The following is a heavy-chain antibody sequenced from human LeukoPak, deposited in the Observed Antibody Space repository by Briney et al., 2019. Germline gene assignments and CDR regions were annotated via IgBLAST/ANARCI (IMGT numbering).Heavy chain of an antibody. Sequence: PGGSLRLSCAASGFTLSDHYIDWVRQAPGKGLEWVSAISGSGGSTYYADSVKGRFTISRDNSKNTLYLQMNSLRAEDTAVYYCAKDLRYYGSGTDYWGQGTLVTVSS. CDR2: ISGSGGST. D-gene: IGHD3-10*01. CDR1: GFTLSDHY. CDR3: AKDLRYYGSGTDY. V-gene: IGHV3-23*01. J-gene: IGHJ4*02.